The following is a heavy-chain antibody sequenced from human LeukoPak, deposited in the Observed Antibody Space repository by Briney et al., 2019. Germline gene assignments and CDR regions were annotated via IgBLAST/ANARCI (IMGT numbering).Heavy chain of an antibody. CDR2: INHSGST. CDR1: GGSFSGYY. J-gene: IGHJ6*04. V-gene: IGHV4-34*01. Sequence: SETLSLTCAVYGGSFSGYYWSWIRQPPGKGLEWIGEINHSGSTNYNPSLKSRVTISVDTSKNQFSLKLSSVTAADTAVYYCARGRDYDILTGRHYYGMDVWAKGPRSPSPQ. CDR3: ARGRDYDILTGRHYYGMDV. D-gene: IGHD3-9*01.